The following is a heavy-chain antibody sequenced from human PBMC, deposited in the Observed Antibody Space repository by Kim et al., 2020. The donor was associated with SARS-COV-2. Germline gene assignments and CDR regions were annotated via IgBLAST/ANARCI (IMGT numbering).Heavy chain of an antibody. CDR3: AKGRGTADY. CDR2: GST. V-gene: IGHV3-23*01. Sequence: GSTYYADSVKGRFTISRDNSKNTLYLQMNSLRAEDTAVYYCAKGRGTADYWGQGTLVTVSS. J-gene: IGHJ4*02. D-gene: IGHD1-1*01.